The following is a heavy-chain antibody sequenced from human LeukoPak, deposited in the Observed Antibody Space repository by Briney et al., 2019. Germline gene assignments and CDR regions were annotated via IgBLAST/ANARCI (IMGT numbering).Heavy chain of an antibody. J-gene: IGHJ4*02. CDR3: TRPHAGYSYGLDY. Sequence: GESLKISCKGSGYSFTSYWIGWVRQMPGKGLEWMGIIYPGDPDTRYSPSFQGQVTISADKSISTAYLQWSSLKASDTAMYYCTRPHAGYSYGLDYWGQGTLVTVSS. CDR2: IYPGDPDT. D-gene: IGHD5-18*01. CDR1: GYSFTSYW. V-gene: IGHV5-51*01.